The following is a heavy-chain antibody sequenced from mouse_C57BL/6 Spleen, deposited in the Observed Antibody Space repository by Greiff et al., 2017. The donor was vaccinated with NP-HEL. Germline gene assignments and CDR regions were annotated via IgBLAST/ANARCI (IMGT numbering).Heavy chain of an antibody. CDR3: ARASYGSSPWYFDV. CDR1: GYTFTDYY. J-gene: IGHJ1*03. CDR2: INPNNGGT. D-gene: IGHD1-1*01. V-gene: IGHV1-26*01. Sequence: EVQLQQSGPELVKPGASVKISCKASGYTFTDYYMNWVKQSHGKSLEWIGDINPNNGGTSYNQKFKGKATLTVDKSSSTAYMELRSLTSEDSAVYYCARASYGSSPWYFDVWGTGTTVTVSS.